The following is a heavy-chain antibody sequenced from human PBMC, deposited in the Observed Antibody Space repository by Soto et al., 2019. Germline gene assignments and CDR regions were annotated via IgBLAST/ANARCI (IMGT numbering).Heavy chain of an antibody. D-gene: IGHD6-13*01. V-gene: IGHV4-59*01. CDR2: IYYSGST. CDR1: GGSISSYY. J-gene: IGHJ5*02. Sequence: KPSETLSLTCTVSGGSISSYYWSWIRQPPGKGLEWIGYIYYSGSTNYNPSLKSRATISVDTSKNQFSLKLSSVTAADTAVYYCARVYVAAAGVVWFDPWGQGTLVTVSS. CDR3: ARVYVAAAGVVWFDP.